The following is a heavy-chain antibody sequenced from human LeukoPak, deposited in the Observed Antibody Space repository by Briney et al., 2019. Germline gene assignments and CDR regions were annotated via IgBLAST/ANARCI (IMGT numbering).Heavy chain of an antibody. D-gene: IGHD3-10*01. Sequence: GGSLRLSCAASGFTFSSYAMSWVRQAPGKGLEWVSAISGSGGSTYYADSVKGRFTISRDNSKNTLYLQMDSLRAEDTAVYYCAKGGSRIWFGEFIDYWGQGTLVTVSS. J-gene: IGHJ4*02. CDR2: ISGSGGST. CDR1: GFTFSSYA. V-gene: IGHV3-23*01. CDR3: AKGGSRIWFGEFIDY.